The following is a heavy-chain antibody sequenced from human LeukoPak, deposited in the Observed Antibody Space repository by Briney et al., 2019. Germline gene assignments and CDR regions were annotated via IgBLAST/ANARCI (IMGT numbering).Heavy chain of an antibody. CDR3: ARDDMLERPSFDV. Sequence: GGSLRLSCTTSGFPFSDYYMSWIRQAPGKGLEWISYIRYSATDIYYADSVKGRFTISRDNARKSLYLQMNSLRADDTAVYYCARDDMLERPSFDVWGQGTMVTVSS. D-gene: IGHD1-1*01. J-gene: IGHJ3*01. CDR2: IRYSATDI. V-gene: IGHV3-11*01. CDR1: GFPFSDYY.